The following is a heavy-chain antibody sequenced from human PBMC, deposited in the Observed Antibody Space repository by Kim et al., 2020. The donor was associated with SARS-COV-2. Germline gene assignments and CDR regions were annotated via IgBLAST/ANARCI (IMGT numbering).Heavy chain of an antibody. J-gene: IGHJ4*02. CDR1: GFTFSNAW. Sequence: GGSLRLSCAASGFTFSNAWMSWFRQAPGKGLDWVGRIKSKTDVGTTDYAAPVKGRFTISRDDSKNTLYLQMNSLKTEDTAVYYCTTDIGLWFGEPGEGFWGQGTLVTVSS. V-gene: IGHV3-15*01. CDR2: IKSKTDVGTT. D-gene: IGHD3-10*01. CDR3: TTDIGLWFGEPGEGF.